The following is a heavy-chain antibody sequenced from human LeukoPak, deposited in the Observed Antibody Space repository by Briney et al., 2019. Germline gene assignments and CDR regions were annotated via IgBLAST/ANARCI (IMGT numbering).Heavy chain of an antibody. J-gene: IGHJ6*02. Sequence: SETLSLTCSVSDGSINSYYWNWIRRPPGKGLEWIGYIYYNGNTNYSPSHKSRVTMSVDTSKNLFSLKVSSVTAADTAVYYCARGRSNYYGMDVWGQGTTVTVSS. CDR2: IYYNGNT. CDR3: ARGRSNYYGMDV. V-gene: IGHV4-59*01. D-gene: IGHD1-26*01. CDR1: DGSINSYY.